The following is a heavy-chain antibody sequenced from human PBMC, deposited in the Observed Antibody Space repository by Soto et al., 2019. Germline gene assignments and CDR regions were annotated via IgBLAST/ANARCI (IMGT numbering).Heavy chain of an antibody. Sequence: PGGSLRLSCAASGFLFSSYWMHWVRQAPGKGLVWVSRINSDGSSTSYADSVKGRFTISRDNAKNTMYLQMNSLRAEDTAVYYCARDITRAMVRIYYGMDVWGQGTTVTVSS. CDR1: GFLFSSYW. J-gene: IGHJ6*02. V-gene: IGHV3-74*01. CDR2: INSDGSST. CDR3: ARDITRAMVRIYYGMDV. D-gene: IGHD3-10*01.